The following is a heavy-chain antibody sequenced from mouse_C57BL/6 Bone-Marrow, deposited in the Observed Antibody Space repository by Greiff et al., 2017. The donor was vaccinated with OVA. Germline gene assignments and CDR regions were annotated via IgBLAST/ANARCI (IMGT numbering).Heavy chain of an antibody. J-gene: IGHJ4*01. CDR3: ARLPYYYGSSYIGYAMDY. V-gene: IGHV5-6*02. D-gene: IGHD1-1*01. Sequence: EVKLVESGGDLVKPGGSLKLSCAASGFTFSSYGMSWVRQTPDKRLEWVATISSGGSYTYYPDSVKGRFTISRDNAKNTLYLQMSSLKSEDTAMYYCARLPYYYGSSYIGYAMDYWGQGTSVTVSS. CDR1: GFTFSSYG. CDR2: ISSGGSYT.